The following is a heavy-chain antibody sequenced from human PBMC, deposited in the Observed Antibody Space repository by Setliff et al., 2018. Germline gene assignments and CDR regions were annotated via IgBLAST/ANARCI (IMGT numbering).Heavy chain of an antibody. CDR1: DGSLSTYY. CDR3: ARAHTWSLPNDNSGYPGWFDP. Sequence: SETLSLTCTVSDGSLSTYYWSWIRQPPGKGLEFIGYVYYSGTANYSPSLRSRLTISVDTSKNQFSLKLSSVTAADTAVYYCARAHTWSLPNDNSGYPGWFDPWGQGTLVTVSS. V-gene: IGHV4-59*08. J-gene: IGHJ5*02. CDR2: VYYSGTA. D-gene: IGHD3-22*01.